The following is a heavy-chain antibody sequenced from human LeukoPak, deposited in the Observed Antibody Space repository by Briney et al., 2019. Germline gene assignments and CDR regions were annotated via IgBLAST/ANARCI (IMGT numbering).Heavy chain of an antibody. Sequence: PGRSLRLSCAASGFTFSSYGMHWVRQAPGKGLEWVAVIWYDGSNKYYADSVKGRFTISRDNSKNTLYLQMNSLRAEDTAVYYCAKPPRGYSSGWDPFDYWGQGTLVTVSS. J-gene: IGHJ4*02. D-gene: IGHD6-19*01. V-gene: IGHV3-33*06. CDR3: AKPPRGYSSGWDPFDY. CDR1: GFTFSSYG. CDR2: IWYDGSNK.